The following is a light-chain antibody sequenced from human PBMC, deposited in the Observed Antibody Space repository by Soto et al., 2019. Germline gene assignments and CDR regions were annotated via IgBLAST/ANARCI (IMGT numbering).Light chain of an antibody. Sequence: EIVLTQSPGTLSLSPGERATLSCRASQSVSSNHLAWYQQKPGQARRLLIYGASTRASGIPDRYSGSGSGTDFTLTISRLAPEYLAVYYCQRYGSSPLTFGGGTKVEIK. J-gene: IGKJ4*01. CDR1: QSVSSNH. CDR2: GAS. V-gene: IGKV3-20*01. CDR3: QRYGSSPLT.